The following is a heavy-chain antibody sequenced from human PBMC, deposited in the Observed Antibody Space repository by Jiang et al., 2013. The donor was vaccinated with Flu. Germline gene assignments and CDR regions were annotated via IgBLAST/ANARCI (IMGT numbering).Heavy chain of an antibody. CDR3: ARMNGDKYYYYYYGMDV. D-gene: IGHD4-23*01. CDR2: IDWDDDK. CDR1: GFSLSTSGMC. Sequence: KPTQTLTLTCTFSGFSLSTSGMCVSWIRQPSGKALEWLARIDWDDDKYYSTSLKTRLTISKDTSKNQVVLTMTNMDPVDTATYYCARMNGDKYYYYYYGMDVWGQGTTVTVSS. J-gene: IGHJ6*02. V-gene: IGHV2-70*11.